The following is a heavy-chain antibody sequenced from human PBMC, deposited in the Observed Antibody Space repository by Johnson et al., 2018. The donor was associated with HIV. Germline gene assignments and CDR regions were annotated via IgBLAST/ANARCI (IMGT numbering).Heavy chain of an antibody. D-gene: IGHD6-13*01. J-gene: IGHJ3*02. CDR1: GFTFSGSA. CDR2: ISSGGST. CDR3: AKGLGRAAAGTRIAFDN. Sequence: QVQLVESGGGLVQPGGSLKLSCAASGFTFSGSAIPWVRQASGKGLEWLSYISSGGSTYYADSVKGRFTISRDNPKNTVYLQMNSLRGEDTAVYYCAKGLGRAAAGTRIAFDNWGQGTMVTVSS. V-gene: IGHV3-64*04.